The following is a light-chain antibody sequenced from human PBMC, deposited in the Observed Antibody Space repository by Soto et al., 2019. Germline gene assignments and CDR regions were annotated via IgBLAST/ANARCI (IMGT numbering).Light chain of an antibody. CDR1: QGISNY. J-gene: IGKJ1*01. Sequence: DIQMTQSPSSLSASVGDRVTITCRASQGISNYLAWYQQKPGKVPKLLSYAASTLQSGVPSRFSGSGSGTDFTLTISGLQPEDVATYYYQKYNSAPQTFVQGTKVEIK. V-gene: IGKV1-27*01. CDR3: QKYNSAPQT. CDR2: AAS.